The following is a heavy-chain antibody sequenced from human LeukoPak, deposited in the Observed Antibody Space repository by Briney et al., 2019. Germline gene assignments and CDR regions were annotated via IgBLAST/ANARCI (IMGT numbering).Heavy chain of an antibody. CDR3: ARGAEYYAIWRGYAGYSDY. D-gene: IGHD3-3*01. Sequence: GGSLRLSCAASGFTFSSYERNWVRQAPGKGLEWVSYISSSGSTIYYADSVKGRFTISRDNAKNSLYLQMNSLRAEDTAVYYCARGAEYYAIWRGYAGYSDYWGQGISVTVSS. J-gene: IGHJ4*02. CDR2: ISSSGSTI. V-gene: IGHV3-48*03. CDR1: GFTFSSYE.